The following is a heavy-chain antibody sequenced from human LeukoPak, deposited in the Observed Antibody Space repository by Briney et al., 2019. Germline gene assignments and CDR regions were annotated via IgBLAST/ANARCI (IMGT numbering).Heavy chain of an antibody. J-gene: IGHJ4*02. D-gene: IGHD2-15*01. CDR1: RFTFSSYA. CDR2: ITGGGEST. CDR3: AKGERVYCSASTCYPFDY. Sequence: PVGSLRLSCAASRFTFSSYAMNWVRPAPATRREWVSSITGGGESTYHADSVKGRFTISRDNSKKPVSLQMNSLRAEDTAVYYCAKGERVYCSASTCYPFDYWGRGILVSVPS. V-gene: IGHV3-23*01.